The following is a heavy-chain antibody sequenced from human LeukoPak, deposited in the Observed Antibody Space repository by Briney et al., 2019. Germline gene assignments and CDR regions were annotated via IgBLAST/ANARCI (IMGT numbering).Heavy chain of an antibody. V-gene: IGHV1-69*13. CDR2: IIPIFGTA. CDR1: GGTFSSYA. D-gene: IGHD3-9*01. CDR3: ARGLTYYDILTGYYDYYYYYGMDV. Sequence: ASVKVSCKASGGTFSSYAISWVRQAPGQGLEWMGGIIPIFGTANYAQKFQGGVTITADESTSTAYMELSSLRSEDTAVYYCARGLTYYDILTGYYDYYYYYGMDVWGQGTTVTVSS. J-gene: IGHJ6*02.